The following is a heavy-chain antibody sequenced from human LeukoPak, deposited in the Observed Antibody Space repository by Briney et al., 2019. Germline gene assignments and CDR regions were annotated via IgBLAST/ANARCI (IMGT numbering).Heavy chain of an antibody. CDR2: IRSKANNYAT. Sequence: GGSLRLSCAASGFTFSGSAMHWVRQVSGTGLEWVGRIRSKANNYATAYAASVKGRFTISRDDSKNTAYLQMNSLKTEDTAVYYCTKHPSDDGGAIDYWGQGTLVTVSS. D-gene: IGHD4-23*01. J-gene: IGHJ4*02. V-gene: IGHV3-73*01. CDR3: TKHPSDDGGAIDY. CDR1: GFTFSGSA.